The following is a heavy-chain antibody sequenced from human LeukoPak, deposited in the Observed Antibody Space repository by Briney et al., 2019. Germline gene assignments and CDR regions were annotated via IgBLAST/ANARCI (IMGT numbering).Heavy chain of an antibody. J-gene: IGHJ4*02. V-gene: IGHV4-38-2*01. D-gene: IGHD6-13*01. Sequence: SETLSLTCAVSNYSVSSAYYWGWIRQPPGEGLEWIGTIYPGGTTYYNPSLGGRLTISIDASKDHFSLRLSSVTTADTAVYYCARRVASAVTGFDYWGQGALVAVSS. CDR3: ARRVASAVTGFDY. CDR1: NYSVSSAYY. CDR2: IYPGGTT.